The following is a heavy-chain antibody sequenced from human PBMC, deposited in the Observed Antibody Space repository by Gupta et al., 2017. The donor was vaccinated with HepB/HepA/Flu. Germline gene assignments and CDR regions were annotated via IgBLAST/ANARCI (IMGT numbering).Heavy chain of an antibody. D-gene: IGHD3-3*01. CDR1: GFTFSYSS. J-gene: IGHJ3*01. V-gene: IGHV3-11*01. CDR2: ISDSGYVI. Sequence: QVQLVESGGGLVKPGGALRLSCGASGFTFSYSSVTWIIQAPGAGLEWLADISDSGYVIHYADSVRGRFTISRENDKNSLYRQLTSLRAEDTAVYYCARRNDFWSGYHNFDVWGQGTMVTVSS. CDR3: ARRNDFWSGYHNFDV.